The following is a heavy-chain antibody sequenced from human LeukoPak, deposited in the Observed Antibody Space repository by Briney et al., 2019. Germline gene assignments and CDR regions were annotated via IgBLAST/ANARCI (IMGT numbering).Heavy chain of an antibody. CDR3: AREGEESGFTMGAFDI. Sequence: SVTVSFKTSGGTFSIYAISWVRQAPGQGLEWVGGIISIFGTANYAQKLQGRVTITADESTSTAYMELSSLRSEDTAVYYCAREGEESGFTMGAFDIWGQGTMVTVSS. J-gene: IGHJ3*02. V-gene: IGHV1-69*13. D-gene: IGHD3-3*01. CDR1: GGTFSIYA. CDR2: IISIFGTA.